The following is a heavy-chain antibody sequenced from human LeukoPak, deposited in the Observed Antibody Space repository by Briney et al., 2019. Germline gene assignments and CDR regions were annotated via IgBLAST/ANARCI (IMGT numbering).Heavy chain of an antibody. V-gene: IGHV6-1*01. CDR3: ARIVGGSQDF. J-gene: IGHJ4*02. D-gene: IGHD3-16*02. Sequence: KPSQTLSLTCAISGDSVSSNSAAWNWIRQSPSRGLEWLGRTYHRSRWYNDYAVSVRSRITINPDTSKNQFSLRLKSVTPEDTAVYYCARIVGGSQDFWGQGTLVTVSS. CDR2: TYHRSRWYN. CDR1: GDSVSSNSAA.